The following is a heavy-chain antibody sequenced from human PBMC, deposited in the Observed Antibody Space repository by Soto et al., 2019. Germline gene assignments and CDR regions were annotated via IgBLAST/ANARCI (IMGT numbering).Heavy chain of an antibody. CDR2: LDSGGDSA. D-gene: IGHD3-22*01. V-gene: IGHV3-23*01. CDR3: TTVTNYYDSSGEL. Sequence: PGGSLRLSCAASGFSFRSYAMSWVRQAPGKGLEWVSSLDSGGDSAYHADPVKGRCTISRDNFKNMLYLQMNNLGAEDTAIYYCTTVTNYYDSSGELWGQGTLVTVSS. CDR1: GFSFRSYA. J-gene: IGHJ4*02.